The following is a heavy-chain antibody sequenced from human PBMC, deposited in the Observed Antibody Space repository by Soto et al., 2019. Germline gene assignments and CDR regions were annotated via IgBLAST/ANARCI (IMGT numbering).Heavy chain of an antibody. Sequence: EVQLLESGGGLVQPGGSLRLSCAASGLAFSTYAMSWVRQAPGKGLGWVSAISATGGSTYYADSVKGQFTISRDNSRNTLYLQMNSLRAEDTAVYYCAKGYYRAYIEVWGKGTTVTVSS. CDR3: AKGYYRAYIEV. CDR1: GLAFSTYA. D-gene: IGHD4-4*01. J-gene: IGHJ6*03. CDR2: ISATGGST. V-gene: IGHV3-23*01.